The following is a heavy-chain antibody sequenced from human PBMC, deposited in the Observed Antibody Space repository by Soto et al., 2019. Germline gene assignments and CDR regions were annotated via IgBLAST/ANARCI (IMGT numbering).Heavy chain of an antibody. CDR1: GFTFDDYA. Sequence: EVQLVESGGGLVQPGRSLSLSCAASGFTFDDYAMPWVRPAPGKGLEWVSGISWNSGSIGYADSVKGRFTISRDNAKNSLYLQMNSLRAEDTALYYCAKAPPGAARLDYYYGMDVWGQGTTVTVSS. V-gene: IGHV3-9*01. CDR3: AKAPPGAARLDYYYGMDV. CDR2: ISWNSGSI. J-gene: IGHJ6*02. D-gene: IGHD6-6*01.